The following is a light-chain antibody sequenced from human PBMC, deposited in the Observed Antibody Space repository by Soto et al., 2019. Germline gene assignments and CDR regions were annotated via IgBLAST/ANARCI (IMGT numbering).Light chain of an antibody. CDR1: SSDVGSYTY. Sequence: QSALTQPASVSGSPGQSIAISCTGTSSDVGSYTYVSWYQQHPGKAPKLMIFDVSNRPSGASDRFSGSKSGNTASLTISGLQADDEADYYCSSYTISSTYVFGTGTKVTVL. J-gene: IGLJ1*01. CDR2: DVS. CDR3: SSYTISSTYV. V-gene: IGLV2-14*01.